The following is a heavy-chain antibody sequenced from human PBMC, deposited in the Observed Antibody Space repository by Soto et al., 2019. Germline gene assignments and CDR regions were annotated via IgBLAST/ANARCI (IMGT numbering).Heavy chain of an antibody. D-gene: IGHD6-13*01. J-gene: IGHJ4*02. CDR1: GFTFSDYY. V-gene: IGHV3-11*01. Sequence: GGSLRLSCAASGFTFSDYYMSWIRQAPGKGLEWVSYVSSSGSTIYYADSVKGRFTISRDNAKNSLYLQMSSLRAEDTAVYYCARPIQNYISSWPPGYWGQGTLVTVSS. CDR3: ARPIQNYISSWPPGY. CDR2: VSSSGSTI.